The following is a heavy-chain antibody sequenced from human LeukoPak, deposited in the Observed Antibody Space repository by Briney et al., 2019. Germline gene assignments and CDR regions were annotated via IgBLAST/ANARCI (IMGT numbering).Heavy chain of an antibody. CDR1: GFTFSSYW. CDR2: INSDGGST. Sequence: GGSLRLSCAASGFTFSSYWMHWVRQAPGKGLVWVSRINSDGGSTSYTDSVKGRFTISRDNSKNTLYLQMNSLRAEDAAVYYCASESSSWSFDYWGQGTLVTVSS. J-gene: IGHJ4*02. CDR3: ASESSSWSFDY. V-gene: IGHV3-74*01. D-gene: IGHD6-13*01.